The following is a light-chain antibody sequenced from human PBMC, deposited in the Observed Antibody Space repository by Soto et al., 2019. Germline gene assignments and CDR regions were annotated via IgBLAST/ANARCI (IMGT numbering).Light chain of an antibody. CDR1: QRTSGW. CDR2: TAS. Sequence: IELTQSPSPLSAVAGDRVTITCRGSQRTSGWLAWYQQKTGKAPKLLIYTASSLESGVPSSFSGSGSETEFTITISRLQPDDSATYYCQQYNSLYTFGQGTKVDIK. J-gene: IGKJ2*01. CDR3: QQYNSLYT. V-gene: IGKV1-5*03.